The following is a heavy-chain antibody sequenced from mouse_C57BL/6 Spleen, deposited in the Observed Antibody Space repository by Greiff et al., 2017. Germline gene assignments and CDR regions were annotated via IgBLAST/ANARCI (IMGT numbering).Heavy chain of an antibody. J-gene: IGHJ3*01. CDR3: AISYDYDEGFAY. CDR2: INPNNGGT. D-gene: IGHD2-4*01. Sequence: VQLQQSGPELVKPGASVKMSCKASGYTFTDYNMHWVKQSHGKSLEWIGYINPNNGGTSYNQKFKGKATLTVNKSSSTAYMELRSLTSEDSAVDYCAISYDYDEGFAYWGQGTLVTVSA. V-gene: IGHV1-22*01. CDR1: GYTFTDYN.